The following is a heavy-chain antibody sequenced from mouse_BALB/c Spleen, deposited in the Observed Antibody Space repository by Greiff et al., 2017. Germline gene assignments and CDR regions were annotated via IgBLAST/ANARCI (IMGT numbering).Heavy chain of an antibody. CDR1: GYTFTSYW. CDR3: ARSLDLPPFAY. CDR2: IYPGDGDT. V-gene: IGHV1-87*01. J-gene: IGHJ3*01. Sequence: VQLVESGAELARPGASVKLSCKASGYTFTSYWMQWVKQRPGQGLEWIGAIYPGDGDTRYTQKFKGKATLTADKSSSTAYMQLSSLASEDSAVYYCARSLDLPPFAYWGQGTLVTVSA. D-gene: IGHD2-1*01.